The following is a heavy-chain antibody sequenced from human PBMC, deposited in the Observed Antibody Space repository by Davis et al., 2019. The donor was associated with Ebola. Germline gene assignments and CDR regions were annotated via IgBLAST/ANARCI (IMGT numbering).Heavy chain of an antibody. CDR3: ARAQGYSSSPGYFDY. V-gene: IGHV4-38-2*02. D-gene: IGHD6-6*01. J-gene: IGHJ4*02. Sequence: GSLRLSCTVSGYSISSGYYWGWIRPPPGKGLEWIGSIYHSGSTYYNPSLKSRVTISVDTSKNQFSLKLSSVTAADTAVYYCARAQGYSSSPGYFDYWGQGTLVTVSS. CDR2: IYHSGST. CDR1: GYSISSGYY.